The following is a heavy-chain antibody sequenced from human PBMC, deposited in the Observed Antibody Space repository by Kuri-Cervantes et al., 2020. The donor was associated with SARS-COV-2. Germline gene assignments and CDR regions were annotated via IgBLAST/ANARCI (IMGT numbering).Heavy chain of an antibody. CDR1: GFTFSSYA. CDR3: ARGEGSRWSY. CDR2: ISYDGSNK. J-gene: IGHJ4*02. Sequence: GESLKISCAASGFTFSSYAMYWVRQAPGKGLEWVAVISYDGSNKYYADSVQGRFTISRDNSKNTLYLQMNSLRAEDTAVYYCARGEGSRWSYWGQGTLVTVSS. V-gene: IGHV3-30*04. D-gene: IGHD6-13*01.